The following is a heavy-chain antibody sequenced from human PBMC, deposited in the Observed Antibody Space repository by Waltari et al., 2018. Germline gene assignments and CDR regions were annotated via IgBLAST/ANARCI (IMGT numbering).Heavy chain of an antibody. CDR3: ARVGYYGSGTNDY. V-gene: IGHV4-38-2*02. CDR2: IHHSESA. J-gene: IGHJ4*02. CDR1: GYSISSGFY. Sequence: QVQLQESGPGLVKPSETLSLTCTVSGYSISSGFYWGWIRQPPGKGLEWIGNIHHSESAYYTPSLKRRVTISVDTSKNQFSLKLSSVTAADTSIYYCARVGYYGSGTNDYWGQGTLVTVSS. D-gene: IGHD3-10*01.